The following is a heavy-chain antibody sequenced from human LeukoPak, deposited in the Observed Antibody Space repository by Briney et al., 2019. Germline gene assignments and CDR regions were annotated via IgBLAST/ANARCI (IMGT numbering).Heavy chain of an antibody. CDR2: INPSGGST. CDR3: ARAYYYDSSGYSTLGTFDY. CDR1: GYTFTSYY. D-gene: IGHD3-22*01. V-gene: IGHV1-46*01. J-gene: IGHJ4*02. Sequence: AASVKVSCKASGYTFTSYYMHWVRQAPGQGLEWMGIINPSGGSTSYAQKFQGRVTMTRDTSISTAYMELTRLRSDDTAVYYCARAYYYDSSGYSTLGTFDYWGQGTLVTVSS.